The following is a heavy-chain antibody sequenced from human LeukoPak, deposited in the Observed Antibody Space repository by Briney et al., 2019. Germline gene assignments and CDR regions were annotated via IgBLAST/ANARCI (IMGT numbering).Heavy chain of an antibody. CDR2: IIPIFGTA. J-gene: IGHJ5*02. CDR1: GGTFSSYA. Sequence: SVKVSCKASGGTFSSYAISWVRRAPGQGLEWMGGIIPIFGTANYAQKFQGRVTITADESTSTAYMELSSLRSEDTAVYYCARDRANCSSTSCYVRGVGWFDPWGQGTLVTVSS. CDR3: ARDRANCSSTSCYVRGVGWFDP. D-gene: IGHD2-2*01. V-gene: IGHV1-69*01.